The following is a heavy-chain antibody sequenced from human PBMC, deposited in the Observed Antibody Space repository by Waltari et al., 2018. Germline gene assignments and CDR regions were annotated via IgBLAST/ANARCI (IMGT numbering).Heavy chain of an antibody. CDR1: GFTFADYA. V-gene: IGHV3-43D*04. CDR3: AKPYDSSGYFDY. Sequence: EVQLVESGGVVVQPGGSLRLSCAASGFTFADYAMHWVLQAPGKGLEWVSLISWDGGSTYYADSVKGRFTISRDNSKNSLYLQMNSLRAEDTALYYCAKPYDSSGYFDYWGQGTLVTVSS. D-gene: IGHD3-22*01. J-gene: IGHJ4*02. CDR2: ISWDGGST.